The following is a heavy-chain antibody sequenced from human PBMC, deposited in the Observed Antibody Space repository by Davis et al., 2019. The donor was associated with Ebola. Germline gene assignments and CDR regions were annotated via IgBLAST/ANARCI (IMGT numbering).Heavy chain of an antibody. CDR1: GYTFTSYA. CDR3: ARPYYYGPNPTYGMDV. V-gene: IGHV1-3*01. J-gene: IGHJ6*02. Sequence: AASVQVSCKASGYTFTSYAMHWVRQAPGQRLEWMGWINAGHGNTKYSQKFQGRVTITRDTSASTAYMELSSLRFEDTAVYYCARPYYYGPNPTYGMDVWGQGTTVTISS. CDR2: INAGHGNT. D-gene: IGHD3-10*01.